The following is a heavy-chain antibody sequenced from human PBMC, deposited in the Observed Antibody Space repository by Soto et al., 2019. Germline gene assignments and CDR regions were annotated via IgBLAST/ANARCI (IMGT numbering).Heavy chain of an antibody. Sequence: QVQLVQSGAEVKKPGASVKVSCKASGYTFTSYCISWVRQAPGQGLEWMGWISAYNGNTNYAQKLQGKCTMTTDTATSTAYMERRSLRSEDTAVQYCARGSCPMMVWGHAFAIWGQGTMGTVSS. CDR1: GYTFTSYC. J-gene: IGHJ3*02. D-gene: IGHD3-22*01. CDR2: ISAYNGNT. CDR3: ARGSCPMMVWGHAFAI. V-gene: IGHV1-18*04.